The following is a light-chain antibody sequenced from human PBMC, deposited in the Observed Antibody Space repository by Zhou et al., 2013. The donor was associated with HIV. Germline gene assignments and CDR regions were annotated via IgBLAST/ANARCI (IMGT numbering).Light chain of an antibody. CDR3: QQANRFPQT. CDR2: GAS. J-gene: IGKJ2*01. Sequence: IWMTQSPSSVSASVGDRITITCRASQGISKWLAWYQQKPGKAPKLLIYGASSLQSGVPSRFSGSGFGTDFTLTINRLHPEDFATYYCQQANRFPQTFGQGTKVEIK. CDR1: QGISKW. V-gene: IGKV1D-12*01.